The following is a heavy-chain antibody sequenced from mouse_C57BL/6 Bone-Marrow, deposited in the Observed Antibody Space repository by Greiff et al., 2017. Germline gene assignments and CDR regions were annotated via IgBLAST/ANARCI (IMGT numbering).Heavy chain of an antibody. J-gene: IGHJ3*01. CDR1: GFSLTSYG. CDR3: AKTCYYGRWFAC. Sequence: VQLQQSGPGLVQPSQRLSITCTVSGFSLTSYGVHWVRQSPGKGLEWLGEIWRGGSTDYNEAFMYRLGITKVNTKCHVFFNMTSLQTDDTAIYYYAKTCYYGRWFACWGQGTMVTVSA. V-gene: IGHV2-5*01. CDR2: IWRGGST. D-gene: IGHD1-1*01.